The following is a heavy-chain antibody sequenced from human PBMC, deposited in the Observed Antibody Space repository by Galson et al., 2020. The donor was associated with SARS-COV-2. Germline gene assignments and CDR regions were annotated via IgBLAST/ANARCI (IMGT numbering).Heavy chain of an antibody. D-gene: IGHD3-10*01. J-gene: IGHJ5*02. CDR1: GGSISSYY. Sequence: ASETLSLTCTVSGGSISSYYWSWIRQPAGKGLEWIGRIYTSESTNYNPSLTSRVTISVATSKNQFSLKLSSVTAADTAVYYCARETVGSGSYPSIMPYNWFGFDPWGQGTLVTVSS. V-gene: IGHV4-4*07. CDR3: ARETVGSGSYPSIMPYNWFGFDP. CDR2: IYTSEST.